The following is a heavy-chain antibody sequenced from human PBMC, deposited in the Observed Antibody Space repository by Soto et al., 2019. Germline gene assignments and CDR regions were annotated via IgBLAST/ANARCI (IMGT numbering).Heavy chain of an antibody. J-gene: IGHJ6*02. CDR1: GFPFSSFG. CDR3: SRSRPTGRRDYYYYGMDV. Sequence: LRLSCFVSGFPFSSFGMHWVRQAPGKGLEWVSSISNDGSNQHYADSVKGRFTISRDNSKNTVYLQLNSLRGEDTAVYYCSRSRPTGRRDYYYYGMDVWGQGTPVTVS. V-gene: IGHV3-30*03. CDR2: ISNDGSNQ. D-gene: IGHD1-1*01.